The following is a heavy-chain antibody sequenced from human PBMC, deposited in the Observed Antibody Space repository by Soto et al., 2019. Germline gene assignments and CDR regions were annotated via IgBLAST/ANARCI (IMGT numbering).Heavy chain of an antibody. CDR1: GFTFSSYA. J-gene: IGHJ6*03. V-gene: IGHV3-23*01. CDR3: AKDKFSEFWSGYYEPLLYYYMDV. Sequence: HPGGSLRLSCAASGFTFSSYAMSWVRQAPGKGLEWVSAISGSGGSTYYADSVKGRFTISRDNSKNTLYLQMNSLRAEDTAVYYCAKDKFSEFWSGYYEPLLYYYMDVWGKGTTVTVSS. D-gene: IGHD3-3*01. CDR2: ISGSGGST.